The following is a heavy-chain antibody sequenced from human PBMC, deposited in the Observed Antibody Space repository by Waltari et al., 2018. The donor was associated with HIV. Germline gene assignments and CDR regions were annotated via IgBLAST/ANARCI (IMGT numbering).Heavy chain of an antibody. D-gene: IGHD2-2*01. CDR2: IYTSGST. Sequence: QVQLQESGPGLVKPSQTLSLTCTVSGGSISSGSYYWSWLRQPAGKGLEWIGRIYTSGSTNYNPSLKSRVTISVDTSKNQFSLKLSSVTAADTAVYYCARDYQLLNWFDPWGQGTLVTVSS. CDR1: GGSISSGSYY. CDR3: ARDYQLLNWFDP. V-gene: IGHV4-61*02. J-gene: IGHJ5*02.